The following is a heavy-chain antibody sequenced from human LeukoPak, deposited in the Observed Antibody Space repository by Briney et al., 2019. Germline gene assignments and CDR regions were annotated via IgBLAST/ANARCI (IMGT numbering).Heavy chain of an antibody. CDR2: ISHSGSP. J-gene: IGHJ4*02. Sequence: PSETLSLTCTVSGGSLISGGYYWNWIRQPPGKGLEWIGYISHSGSPYYNPSLKSRVTISLDRSKNQFSLKLNSVTAADTAVYYCARGWEAGDFDYWGQGTLVTVSP. V-gene: IGHV4-30-2*01. CDR1: GGSLISGGYY. D-gene: IGHD1-26*01. CDR3: ARGWEAGDFDY.